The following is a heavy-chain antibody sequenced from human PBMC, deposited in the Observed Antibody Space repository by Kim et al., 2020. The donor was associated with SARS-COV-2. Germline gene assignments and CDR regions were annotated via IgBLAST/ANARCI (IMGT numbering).Heavy chain of an antibody. CDR1: GFTFSSYA. CDR3: AKCLLRYFDWLPSPPLDY. Sequence: GGSLRLSCAASGFTFSSYAMSWVRQAPGKGLEWVSAISGSGGSTYYADSVKGRFTISRDNSKNTLYLQMNSLRAEDTAVYYCAKCLLRYFDWLPSPPLDYWGQGTLVTVSS. V-gene: IGHV3-23*01. D-gene: IGHD3-9*01. CDR2: ISGSGGST. J-gene: IGHJ4*02.